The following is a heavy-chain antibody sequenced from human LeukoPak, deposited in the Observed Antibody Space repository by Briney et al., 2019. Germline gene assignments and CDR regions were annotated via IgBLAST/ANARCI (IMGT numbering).Heavy chain of an antibody. D-gene: IGHD6-13*01. J-gene: IGHJ5*02. CDR1: GYTFTNYG. Sequence: ASVTVSCKASGYTFTNYGFSWVRQAPGQGLEWMGWISAYNGNTNYAQKLQGRVTMTSDTSTNTAYMELRSLRSDDTAVYYCARGMYSSSWYALWGQGTLVTVSS. CDR2: ISAYNGNT. CDR3: ARGMYSSSWYAL. V-gene: IGHV1-18*01.